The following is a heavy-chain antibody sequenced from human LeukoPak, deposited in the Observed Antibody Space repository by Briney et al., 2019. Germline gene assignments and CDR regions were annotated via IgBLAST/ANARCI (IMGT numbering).Heavy chain of an antibody. CDR3: ARVLSGYEDY. V-gene: IGHV3-21*01. D-gene: IGHD5-12*01. J-gene: IGHJ4*02. CDR2: ISSSSGYI. Sequence: GGSLRLSCAASGFTFSSYEMNWVRQAPGKGLEWVSSISSSSGYIYYADSVKGRFAISRDNAKNSLYLQMNSLRAEDTAVYYCARVLSGYEDYWGQGTLVTVSS. CDR1: GFTFSSYE.